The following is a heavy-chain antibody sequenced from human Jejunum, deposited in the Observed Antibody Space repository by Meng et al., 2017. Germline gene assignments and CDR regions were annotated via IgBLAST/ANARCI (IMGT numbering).Heavy chain of an antibody. CDR3: AREDPHTGWFDP. V-gene: IGHV3-74*01. CDR1: GFTFSAFW. Sequence: EVQWGCSWVGLVSPGGSLGLSCSAFGFTFSAFWMHWVRQVPGKGLLWVARVNSDGSFPAYADSVKGRFTISRDNAENTVYLQMNTLRAEDTGVYFCAREDPHTGWFDPWGRGTLVTVSS. CDR2: VNSDGSFP. D-gene: IGHD3-10*01. J-gene: IGHJ5*02.